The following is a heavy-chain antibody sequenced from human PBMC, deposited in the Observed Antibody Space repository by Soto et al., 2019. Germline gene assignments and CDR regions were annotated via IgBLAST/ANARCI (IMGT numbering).Heavy chain of an antibody. CDR2: MNPNSGNT. J-gene: IGHJ4*02. V-gene: IGHV1-8*01. CDR3: ARETSGYVRY. CDR1: GYTFTSYD. Sequence: QVQLVQSGAEVRKPGASVKVSCKASGYTFTSYDINWVRQATGQGLEWRGWMNPNSGNTGYAQKSQGRVTMTRNTSKSTADMKLSSLRYEDTAGYDSARETSGYVRYWGQGTLVTVAS. D-gene: IGHD5-12*01.